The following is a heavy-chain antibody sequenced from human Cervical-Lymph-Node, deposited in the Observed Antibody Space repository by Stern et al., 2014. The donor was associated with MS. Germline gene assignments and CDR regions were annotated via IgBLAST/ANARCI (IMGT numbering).Heavy chain of an antibody. D-gene: IGHD5-12*01. CDR1: GFSLTTTGVG. V-gene: IGHV2-5*02. CDR2: IYWDDDE. Sequence: QITLKESGPTLVKPTQTLTLTCSFSGFSLTTTGVGVGWIRQPPGKALEWLALIYWDDDERYSPSLKSRLTITKDTSRNQVVLIMTNMDPVDTATYYCAHSPDTGYDRNFDFWGQGTLVTVSS. J-gene: IGHJ4*02. CDR3: AHSPDTGYDRNFDF.